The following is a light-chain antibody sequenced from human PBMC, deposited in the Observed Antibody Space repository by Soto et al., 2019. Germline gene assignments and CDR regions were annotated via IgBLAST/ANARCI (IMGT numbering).Light chain of an antibody. J-gene: IGKJ2*01. Sequence: ELVLTQSPGTLSLSPGERATLSCRASQSVKSSDLAWYQQKPGQAPRLLIYGASSRATGIPDRFSGSGSGTDFTLIISRLEPEDFAVYYCQHYGSSPPNTFGQGTKLEIK. CDR2: GAS. CDR3: QHYGSSPPNT. V-gene: IGKV3-20*01. CDR1: QSVKSSD.